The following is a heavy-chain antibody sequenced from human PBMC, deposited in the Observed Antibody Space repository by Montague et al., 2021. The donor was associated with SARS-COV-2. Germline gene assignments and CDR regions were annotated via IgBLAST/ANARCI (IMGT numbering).Heavy chain of an antibody. J-gene: IGHJ3*02. Sequence: SRRLSLSASGFTLGYTWMHWVRQAPGKGLVWLAHINGDATTTKYADSVKGRFTISRDNTQNTLSLQLDSLRAEDTAVYYCVKDRGTPDVFDMWGQGTMVTVSS. CDR1: GFTLGYTW. CDR2: INGDATTT. V-gene: IGHV3-74*03. D-gene: IGHD3-10*01. CDR3: VKDRGTPDVFDM.